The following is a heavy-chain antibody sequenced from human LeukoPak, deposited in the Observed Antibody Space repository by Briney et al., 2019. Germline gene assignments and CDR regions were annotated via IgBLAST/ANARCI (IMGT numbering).Heavy chain of an antibody. CDR2: ISYDGSNK. Sequence: GGSLRLSCAASGFTFSSYAMHWVRQAPGKGLEWVAVISYDGSNKYYADSVKGRFTISRDNSKNTLYLQMNSLRAEDTAVYYCARESPTVTTGYYYYYMDVWGKGTTVTVSS. V-gene: IGHV3-30*01. CDR1: GFTFSSYA. D-gene: IGHD4-17*01. J-gene: IGHJ6*03. CDR3: ARESPTVTTGYYYYYMDV.